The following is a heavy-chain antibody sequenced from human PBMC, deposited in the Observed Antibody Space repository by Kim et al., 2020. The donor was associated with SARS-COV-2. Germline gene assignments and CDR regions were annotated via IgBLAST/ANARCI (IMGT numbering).Heavy chain of an antibody. Sequence: VKGRFTIARDNSTHPLYLQMNSLRAEDTAVYYCARNYYGSGSYYTNDAFDIWGQGTMVTVSS. J-gene: IGHJ3*02. V-gene: IGHV3-30*07. D-gene: IGHD3-10*01. CDR3: ARNYYGSGSYYTNDAFDI.